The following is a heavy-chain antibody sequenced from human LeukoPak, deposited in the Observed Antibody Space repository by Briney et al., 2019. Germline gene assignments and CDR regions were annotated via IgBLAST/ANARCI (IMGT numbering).Heavy chain of an antibody. D-gene: IGHD5-24*01. CDR1: SGSISSSTYY. CDR3: ARLKDGYYFDY. V-gene: IGHV4-39*01. Sequence: SETLSLTCTVSSGSISSSTYYWGWIRQPPGMGLEWIATIYYTGNTYYDPSLKSRVTISIDTSKNQFSLKLSSVTAADTAVYYCARLKDGYYFDYWGQGTLVTVSS. CDR2: IYYTGNT. J-gene: IGHJ4*02.